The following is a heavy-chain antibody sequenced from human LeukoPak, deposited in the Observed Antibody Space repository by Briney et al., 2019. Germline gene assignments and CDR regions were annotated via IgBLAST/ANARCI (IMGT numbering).Heavy chain of an antibody. J-gene: IGHJ6*04. CDR1: GFTFSSYS. D-gene: IGHD4/OR15-4a*01. CDR3: ARDLTIGDYYYYYGMDV. CDR2: ISSSSSYI. Sequence: GGSLRLSCAASGFTFSSYSMNWVRQAPGKGLEWVSSISSSSSYIYYAGSVKGRFTISRDNAKNSLYLQMNSLRAKDTAVYYCARDLTIGDYYYYYGMDVWGKGTTVTVSS. V-gene: IGHV3-21*01.